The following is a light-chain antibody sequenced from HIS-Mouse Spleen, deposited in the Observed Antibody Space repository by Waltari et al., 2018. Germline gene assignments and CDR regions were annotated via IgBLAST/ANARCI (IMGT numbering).Light chain of an antibody. CDR3: CSYAGSMV. CDR2: EGS. J-gene: IGLJ2*01. Sequence: QSALTQPASVSGSPGQSITISCTGTSSDVGSSNLVSWYQQHPGKAPNLMIYEGSKRPSGVSNRVSGSKSGNTASLTISGLQAEDEADYYCCSYAGSMVFGGGTKLTVL. CDR1: SSDVGSSNL. V-gene: IGLV2-23*01.